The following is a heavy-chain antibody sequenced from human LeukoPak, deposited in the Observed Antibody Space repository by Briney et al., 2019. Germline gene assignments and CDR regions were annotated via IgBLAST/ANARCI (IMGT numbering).Heavy chain of an antibody. CDR1: GFTFSSYA. CDR2: ISGSGGST. V-gene: IGHV3-23*01. Sequence: PGGSLRLSCAASGFTFSSYAMSWVRQAPGRGLEWVSAISGSGGSTYYADSVKGRFTISRDNSKNTLYLQMNSLRAEDTAVYYCAKEFPFLRPPRGYSGYDPAPPPFDYWGQGTLVTVSS. D-gene: IGHD5-12*01. J-gene: IGHJ4*02. CDR3: AKEFPFLRPPRGYSGYDPAPPPFDY.